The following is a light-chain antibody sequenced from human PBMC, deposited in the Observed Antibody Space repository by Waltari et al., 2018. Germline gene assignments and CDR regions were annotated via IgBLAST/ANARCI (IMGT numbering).Light chain of an antibody. V-gene: IGKV1-17*03. J-gene: IGKJ1*01. CDR3: LQDNSYPWT. Sequence: DIQMTQSPSAMSASVGDRVTITCRASQDIGKYLAWFHQKPGKVPKRLIYAASTLQSGVPSRFSGRGYETEFTLTISSLQPEDFGTYYCLQDNSYPWTFGQGTKVEI. CDR2: AAS. CDR1: QDIGKY.